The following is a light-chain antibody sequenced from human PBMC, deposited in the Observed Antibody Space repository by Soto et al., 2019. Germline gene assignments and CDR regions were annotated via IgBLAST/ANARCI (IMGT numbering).Light chain of an antibody. V-gene: IGKV3-20*01. CDR3: QQYGSSPT. J-gene: IGKJ1*01. CDR2: DAS. Sequence: EIVLTQSPGTLSLSPGERVTLSCRASQSLSSGYLAWYQQKFGQAPRLLIYDASRRATGLPERCSGSGTGSDFTITINRLEPEDFSVYYCQQYGSSPTFGQGTKVDIK. CDR1: QSLSSGY.